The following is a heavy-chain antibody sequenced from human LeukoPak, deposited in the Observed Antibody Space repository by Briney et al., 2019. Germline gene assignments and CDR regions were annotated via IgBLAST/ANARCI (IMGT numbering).Heavy chain of an antibody. J-gene: IGHJ4*02. CDR2: IYYSGST. CDR1: GGSISSGSYY. CDR3: ARRSTDSSGWYRPFDY. D-gene: IGHD6-19*01. V-gene: IGHV4-61*01. Sequence: SETLSLTCTVSGGSISSGSYYWSWIRQPPGKGLEWIGYIYYSGSTNYNPSLKSRVTISVDTSKNQFSLKLSSVTAADTAVYYCARRSTDSSGWYRPFDYWGQGPLVTVSS.